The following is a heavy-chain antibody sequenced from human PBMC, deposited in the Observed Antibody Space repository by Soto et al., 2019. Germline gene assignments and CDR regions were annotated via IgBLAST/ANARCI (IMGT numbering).Heavy chain of an antibody. J-gene: IGHJ5*02. CDR1: GFTFSKFA. CDR2: ISASGVGT. D-gene: IGHD6-19*01. Sequence: PGGALRLSCRASGFTFSKFAMSWVRQAPGKGLEWISSISASGVGTNYADSVQGRLTVSRDNSKSTMYLQMNRLRDADTAVYYCAKNPSDWYVGWFDPWGQGTQVTVSS. CDR3: AKNPSDWYVGWFDP. V-gene: IGHV3-23*01.